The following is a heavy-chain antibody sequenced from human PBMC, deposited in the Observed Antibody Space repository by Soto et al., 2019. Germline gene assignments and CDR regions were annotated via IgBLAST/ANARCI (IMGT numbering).Heavy chain of an antibody. D-gene: IGHD2-2*02. CDR1: GFTFSSYE. CDR3: ARDPGYCSSTSCYTKGAFDI. J-gene: IGHJ3*02. CDR2: ISSSGSTI. V-gene: IGHV3-48*03. Sequence: GGSLRLSCAASGFTFSSYEMNWVRQAPGKGLEWVSYISSSGSTIYYADSVKGRFTISRDNAKNSLYLQMNSLRAEDTAVYYCARDPGYCSSTSCYTKGAFDIWGQGTIVTVS.